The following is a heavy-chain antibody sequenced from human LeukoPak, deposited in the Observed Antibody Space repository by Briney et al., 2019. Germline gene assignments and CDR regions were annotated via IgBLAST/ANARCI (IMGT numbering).Heavy chain of an antibody. V-gene: IGHV3-30*02. J-gene: IGHJ3*02. D-gene: IGHD5-12*01. CDR3: AKDQAVDDAFDI. Sequence: GGSLRLSCAASGFTFSSYGMHWVRQAPGKGLEWVAFIRYDGSNKYYADSVKGRFTISRDNSKNTLYLQRNSLRAEDTAVYYCAKDQAVDDAFDIWGQGTMVTVSS. CDR2: IRYDGSNK. CDR1: GFTFSSYG.